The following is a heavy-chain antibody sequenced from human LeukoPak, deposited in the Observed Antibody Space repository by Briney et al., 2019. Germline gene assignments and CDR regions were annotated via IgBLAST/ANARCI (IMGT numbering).Heavy chain of an antibody. CDR3: AYWNWNDLYAFDI. V-gene: IGHV3-30*02. Sequence: SGGSLRLSCAASGFTFSSYIMNWVRQAPGKGLDWVAFIRFDGSNKYYADSVKGRFTISRDNSKNTLYLQMNSLRAEDTAVYYCAYWNWNDLYAFDIWGQGTMVTVSS. J-gene: IGHJ3*02. D-gene: IGHD1-1*01. CDR1: GFTFSSYI. CDR2: IRFDGSNK.